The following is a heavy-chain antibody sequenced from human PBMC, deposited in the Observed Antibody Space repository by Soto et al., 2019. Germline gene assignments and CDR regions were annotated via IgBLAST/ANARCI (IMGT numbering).Heavy chain of an antibody. CDR3: ARAYGDYDNYYYGMDV. J-gene: IGHJ6*02. D-gene: IGHD4-17*01. Sequence: GESLKISCKGSGYSFTSYWISWVRQMPGKGLEWMGRIDPSDSYTNYSPSFQGHVTISADKSISTAYLQWSSLKASDTAMYYCARAYGDYDNYYYGMDVWGQGTTVTVS. V-gene: IGHV5-10-1*01. CDR2: IDPSDSYT. CDR1: GYSFTSYW.